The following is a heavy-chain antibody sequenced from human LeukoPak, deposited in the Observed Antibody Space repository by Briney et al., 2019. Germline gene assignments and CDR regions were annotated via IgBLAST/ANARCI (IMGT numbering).Heavy chain of an antibody. Sequence: SVKVSCKASGGTFSSYAISWVRQAPGQGLEWMGRIIPILGIANYAQKFQGRVTITADKSTSTAYMELSSLRSADTAVYYCAGAVASDAFDIWGQGTMVTVSS. CDR1: GGTFSSYA. D-gene: IGHD2-15*01. V-gene: IGHV1-69*04. CDR3: AGAVASDAFDI. J-gene: IGHJ3*02. CDR2: IIPILGIA.